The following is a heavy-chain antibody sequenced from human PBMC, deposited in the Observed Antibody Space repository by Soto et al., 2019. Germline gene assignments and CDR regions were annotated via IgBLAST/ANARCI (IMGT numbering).Heavy chain of an antibody. D-gene: IGHD1-26*01. Sequence: EVQLVESGGGLVRPGGSLRLSCSASGFAFRDSTMHWVRQAPGRGLEQLGTSTYTGDTPYYEDSVKGRFTISRDNSQSTLYLQMSSLRPEDTGVYFCVKDYSHGRFPDYWGQGTLVTVSS. CDR3: VKDYSHGRFPDY. CDR2: STYTGDTP. CDR1: GFAFRDST. V-gene: IGHV3-64D*06. J-gene: IGHJ4*02.